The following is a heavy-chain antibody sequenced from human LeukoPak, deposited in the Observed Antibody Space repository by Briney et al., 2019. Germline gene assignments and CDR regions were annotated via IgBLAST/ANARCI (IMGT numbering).Heavy chain of an antibody. J-gene: IGHJ4*02. CDR2: INPNSGGT. CDR1: GYTFTSYG. D-gene: IGHD3-22*01. V-gene: IGHV1-2*02. CDR3: ARVYDSSGYPTLYFDY. Sequence: ASVKVSCKASGYTFTSYGISWVRQAPGQGLEWMGWINPNSGGTNYAQKLQGRVTMTRDTPISTAYMELSRLRSDDTAVYYCARVYDSSGYPTLYFDYWGQGTLVTVSS.